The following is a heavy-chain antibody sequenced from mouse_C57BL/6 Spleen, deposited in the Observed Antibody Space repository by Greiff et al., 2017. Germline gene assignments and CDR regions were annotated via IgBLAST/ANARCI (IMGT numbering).Heavy chain of an antibody. CDR2: IYPSDSET. V-gene: IGHV1-61*01. D-gene: IGHD2-3*01. CDR3: ARLRAYDGYYFDY. Sequence: QVQLQQPGAELVRPGSSVKLSCKASGYTFTSYWMDWVKQRPGQGLEWIGNIYPSDSETHYNQKFKDKATLTVDKSSSTAYMQLSSLTSEDSAVYDCARLRAYDGYYFDYWGQGTTLTVSS. J-gene: IGHJ2*01. CDR1: GYTFTSYW.